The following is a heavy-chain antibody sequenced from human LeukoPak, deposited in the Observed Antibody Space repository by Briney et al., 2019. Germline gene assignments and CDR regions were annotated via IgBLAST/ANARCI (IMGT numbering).Heavy chain of an antibody. CDR3: ARTGDSSGYYRNAIDY. D-gene: IGHD3-22*01. CDR1: GGSISSSSYY. J-gene: IGHJ4*02. CDR2: IYYRGST. Sequence: PSETLSLTCTVSGGSISSSSYYWGWIRQPSGKGLEWIGSIYYRGSTYYNPSLRSRITLSLDTSKSQFSLSLSSVTAADTAVYYCARTGDSSGYYRNAIDYWGQGTLVTVSS. V-gene: IGHV4-39*07.